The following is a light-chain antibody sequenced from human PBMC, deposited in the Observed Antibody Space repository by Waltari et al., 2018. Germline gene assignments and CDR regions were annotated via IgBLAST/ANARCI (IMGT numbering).Light chain of an antibody. CDR1: TSDVDGHTY. CDR2: EVN. Sequence: QSALTQPPSASGSPGQSVTISCAGTTSDVDGHTYVSWYQPHPGKAPKLMIYEVNKRPSAVPDPFSGSKSGNTASLTVSGLQAEDEASYDCTSYAGSNNILFGGGTKLTVL. V-gene: IGLV2-8*01. CDR3: TSYAGSNNIL. J-gene: IGLJ2*01.